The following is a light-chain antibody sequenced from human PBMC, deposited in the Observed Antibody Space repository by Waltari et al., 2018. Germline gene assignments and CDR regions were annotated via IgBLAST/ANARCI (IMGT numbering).Light chain of an antibody. CDR1: SSNIGGNT. J-gene: IGLJ2*01. CDR3: AAWDDSLYAVV. V-gene: IGLV1-44*01. Sequence: QSVLTQPPSASGTPGQRVTISCSGSSSNIGGNTVNWYQQLPGAAPKLLIYNNNQRPSGVPDRFSGSKSGTSASLAISSLQSEDEAQYYCAAWDDSLYAVVFGGGTKLTVL. CDR2: NNN.